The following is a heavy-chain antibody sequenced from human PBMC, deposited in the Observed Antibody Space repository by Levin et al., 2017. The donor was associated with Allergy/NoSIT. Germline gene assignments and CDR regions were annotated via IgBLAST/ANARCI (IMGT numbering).Heavy chain of an antibody. D-gene: IGHD6-13*01. CDR2: IYTSGST. V-gene: IGHV4-4*07. CDR1: GGSISSYY. Sequence: SETLSLTCTVSGGSISSYYWSWIRQPAGKGLEWIGRIYTSGSTNYNPSLKSRVTMSVDTSKNQFSLKLSSVTAADTAVYYCARGYSSSWTEGVDYFDYWGQGTLVTVSS. CDR3: ARGYSSSWTEGVDYFDY. J-gene: IGHJ4*02.